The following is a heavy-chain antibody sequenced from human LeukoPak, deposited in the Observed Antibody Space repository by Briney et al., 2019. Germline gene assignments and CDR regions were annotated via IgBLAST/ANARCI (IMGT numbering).Heavy chain of an antibody. CDR1: GGSFSGYY. CDR2: IYYSGST. D-gene: IGHD2-21*01. J-gene: IGHJ4*02. Sequence: SETLSLTCTVYGGSFSGYYWSWIRQPPGKGLEWIGYIYYSGSTNYNPSLKSRVTISVDTSKNQFSLKLSSVTAADTAVYYCARHGGAQLLDDYWGQGTLVTVSS. V-gene: IGHV4-59*01. CDR3: ARHGGAQLLDDY.